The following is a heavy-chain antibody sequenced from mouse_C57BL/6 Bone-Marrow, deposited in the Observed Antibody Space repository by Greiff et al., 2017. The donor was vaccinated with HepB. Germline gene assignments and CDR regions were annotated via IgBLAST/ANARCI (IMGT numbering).Heavy chain of an antibody. CDR3: AISSSHGSSYNAMDY. D-gene: IGHD1-1*01. CDR1: GYSFTSYY. J-gene: IGHJ4*01. CDR2: IYPGSGNT. V-gene: IGHV1-66*01. Sequence: QVQLQQSGPELVKPGASVKISCKASGYSFTSYYIHWVKQRPGQGLEWIGWIYPGSGNTKYNEKFKGKATLTADTSSSTAYMQLSSLTSEDSAVYYCAISSSHGSSYNAMDYWGQGTSVTVSS.